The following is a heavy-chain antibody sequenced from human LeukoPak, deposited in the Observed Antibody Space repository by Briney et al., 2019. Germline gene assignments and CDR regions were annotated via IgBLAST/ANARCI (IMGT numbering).Heavy chain of an antibody. D-gene: IGHD3-10*01. CDR2: IYPADSDT. J-gene: IGHJ4*02. V-gene: IGHV5-51*01. CDR1: GYRFSSYW. Sequence: GESLKISCKGSGYRFSSYWIGWVRQMPGKGLEWMGTIYPADSDTRYSPSFQGQVTISVDKSIGTAYLKWSSLKASDTAVYYCARVSYFGSGTSFGDQYFDYWGQGTLVTVSS. CDR3: ARVSYFGSGTSFGDQYFDY.